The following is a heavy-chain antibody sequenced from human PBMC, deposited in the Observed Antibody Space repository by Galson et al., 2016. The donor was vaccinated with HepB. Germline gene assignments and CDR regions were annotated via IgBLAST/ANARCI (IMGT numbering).Heavy chain of an antibody. V-gene: IGHV3-23*01. Sequence: SLRLSCAASGFTFSTYALNWVRQAPGKGLEWVSGISGSGDTTFYAESVKGRFTISRDKSKNTMYLQMNSLRAEDTATYYCARGRLPRYYFDYWGQGTLVTVSS. CDR1: GFTFSTYA. CDR2: ISGSGDTT. J-gene: IGHJ4*02. CDR3: ARGRLPRYYFDY. D-gene: IGHD5/OR15-5a*01.